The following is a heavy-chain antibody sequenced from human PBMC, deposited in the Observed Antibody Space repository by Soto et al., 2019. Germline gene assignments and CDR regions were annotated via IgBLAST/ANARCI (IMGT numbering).Heavy chain of an antibody. Sequence: EVQLLESGGDLVQPGGSLRLSCDASGFTFDIYALSVVRQTPGKGLEWVAAISGSGDYTYYTDSVKGRFTISRDNSKNTLSLQMNNMRVEDTAIYYCAKVDRYSSGWSYYAPEYYYYPMDVWGQGTTVTVSS. J-gene: IGHJ6*02. CDR3: AKVDRYSSGWSYYAPEYYYYPMDV. CDR1: GFTFDIYA. CDR2: ISGSGDYT. D-gene: IGHD6-19*01. V-gene: IGHV3-23*01.